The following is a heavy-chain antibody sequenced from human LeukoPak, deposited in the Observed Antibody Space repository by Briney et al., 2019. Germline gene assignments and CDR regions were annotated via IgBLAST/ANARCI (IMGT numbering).Heavy chain of an antibody. D-gene: IGHD3-22*01. J-gene: IGHJ4*02. CDR2: IVVGSGNT. CDR1: GFTFTSSA. Sequence: ASVKVPCKASGFTFTSSAVQWVRQARGQRLEWIGWIVVGSGNTNYAQKFQERVTITRDMSTSTAYMELSSLRSEDTAVYYCAADLGYYDSSGPCGYWGQGTMVTVSS. CDR3: AADLGYYDSSGPCGY. V-gene: IGHV1-58*01.